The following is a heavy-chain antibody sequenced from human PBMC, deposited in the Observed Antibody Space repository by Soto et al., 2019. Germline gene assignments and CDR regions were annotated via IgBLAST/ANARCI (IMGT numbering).Heavy chain of an antibody. Sequence: SETLSLTCTVSGGSISSYYGGWSRQPPGKGLEWIGYIYYSGSTTYHPSLKSRVTISVDRSKNQFSLKLSSVTAADTAVYYCAAGGGLPRYYWGQGTLVTVSS. D-gene: IGHD5-12*01. CDR3: AAGGGLPRYY. CDR1: GGSISSYY. CDR2: IYYSGST. V-gene: IGHV4-59*12. J-gene: IGHJ4*02.